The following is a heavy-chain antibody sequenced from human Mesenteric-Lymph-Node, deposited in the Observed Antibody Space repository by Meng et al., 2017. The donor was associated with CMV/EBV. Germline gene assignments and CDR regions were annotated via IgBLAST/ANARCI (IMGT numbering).Heavy chain of an antibody. CDR3: ARDTTAVGGFDI. CDR2: INPNNGGT. V-gene: IGHV1-2*02. Sequence: ASVKVSCKASGYNFIGYYLSWVRQAPGQGLEWMGWINPNNGGTNYAQKFQGRVTMTTDTSTSTAYMELRSLRSDDTAVYYCARDTTAVGGFDIWGQGTMVTVSS. J-gene: IGHJ3*02. CDR1: GYNFIGYY. D-gene: IGHD1-1*01.